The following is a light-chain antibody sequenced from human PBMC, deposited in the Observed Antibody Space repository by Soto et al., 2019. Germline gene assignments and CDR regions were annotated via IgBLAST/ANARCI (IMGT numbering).Light chain of an antibody. CDR3: QQRSNWHPIT. CDR2: DAS. J-gene: IGKJ5*01. Sequence: EIFLTQSPATLSLSPGERVTLSCRASQSVKTFLVWYQQRPGQAPRLLIHDASHRADGIPARFSGSGFGTEFTLTICSLEPEDAAFYYCQQRSNWHPITFGQGTRLEIK. CDR1: QSVKTF. V-gene: IGKV3-11*01.